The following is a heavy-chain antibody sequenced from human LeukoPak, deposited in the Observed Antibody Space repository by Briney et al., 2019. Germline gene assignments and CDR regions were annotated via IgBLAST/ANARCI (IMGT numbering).Heavy chain of an antibody. CDR1: GGSFSGYY. D-gene: IGHD2-15*01. CDR2: INHSGST. CDR3: ARATARGYYYYGMDV. V-gene: IGHV4-34*01. J-gene: IGHJ6*02. Sequence: KASETLSLTCAVYGGSFSGYYWSWIRQPPGKGLEWIGEINHSGSTNYNPSLKSRVTISVDTSKNQFSLKLSSVTAADTAVYYCARATARGYYYYGMDVWGQGTTVTVSS.